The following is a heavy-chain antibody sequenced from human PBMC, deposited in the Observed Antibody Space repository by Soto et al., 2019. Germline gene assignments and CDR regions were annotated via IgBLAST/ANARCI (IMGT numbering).Heavy chain of an antibody. CDR2: ISGSGGST. CDR1: GFTFSSYA. V-gene: IGHV3-23*01. D-gene: IGHD2-15*01. Sequence: GGSLRLSCAASGFTFSSYAMSWVRQAPGKGLEWVSAISGSGGSTYYADSVKGRFTISRDNSKNTLYLQMNGLRAEDTAVYYCAKAGNGGTYSNFYYWGQGTLVTVSA. J-gene: IGHJ4*02. CDR3: AKAGNGGTYSNFYY.